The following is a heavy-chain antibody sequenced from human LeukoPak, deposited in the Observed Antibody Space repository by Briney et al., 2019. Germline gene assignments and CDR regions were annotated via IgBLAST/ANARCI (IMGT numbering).Heavy chain of an antibody. V-gene: IGHV4-39*07. CDR1: GGSISSTSYY. Sequence: SETLSLTCIVSGGSISSTSYYWGWIRQSPGKGLEWVGSIYFSGSTNYNPSLKSRVTISVDTSKNQFSLKLSSVTAADTAVYYCARGGYCGGDCYFYYWGQGTLVTVSS. J-gene: IGHJ4*02. CDR2: IYFSGST. CDR3: ARGGYCGGDCYFYY. D-gene: IGHD2-21*02.